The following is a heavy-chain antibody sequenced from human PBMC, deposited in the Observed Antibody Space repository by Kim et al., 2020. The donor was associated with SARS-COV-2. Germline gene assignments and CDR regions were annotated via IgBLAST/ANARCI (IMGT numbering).Heavy chain of an antibody. V-gene: IGHV1-2*02. CDR3: ARGNIYAFDY. CDR2: T. D-gene: IGHD2-2*01. Sequence: TTYAQKFQGRVTMTRDTSITTAYMELSRLTSDDTGMYYCARGNIYAFDYWGQGTLVTVSS. J-gene: IGHJ4*02.